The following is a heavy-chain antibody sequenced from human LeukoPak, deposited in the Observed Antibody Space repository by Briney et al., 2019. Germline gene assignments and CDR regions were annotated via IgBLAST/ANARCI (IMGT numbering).Heavy chain of an antibody. J-gene: IGHJ4*02. Sequence: ASVKVSCKASGYTFTSYEINWVRQATGQGLEWMGWMNRNSGNTGYAQRFQGRVTMTRNTSISTAYMELSSLRSEDAAVYYCARGPPGGWFGELSYDYWGQGTLVTVSS. CDR2: MNRNSGNT. V-gene: IGHV1-8*01. D-gene: IGHD3-10*01. CDR3: ARGPPGGWFGELSYDY. CDR1: GYTFTSYE.